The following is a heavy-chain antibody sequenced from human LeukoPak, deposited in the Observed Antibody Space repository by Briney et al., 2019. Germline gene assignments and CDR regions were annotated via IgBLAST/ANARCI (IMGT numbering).Heavy chain of an antibody. Sequence: ASVKVSCKASGYTSTGYYMHWVRQAPGQGLEWMGWINPNSGGTNYAQKFQGRVTMTRDTSISTAYMELSRLRSDDTAVYYCARDPSRFEAFDIWGQGTMVTVSS. CDR3: ARDPSRFEAFDI. CDR1: GYTSTGYY. CDR2: INPNSGGT. J-gene: IGHJ3*02. V-gene: IGHV1-2*02.